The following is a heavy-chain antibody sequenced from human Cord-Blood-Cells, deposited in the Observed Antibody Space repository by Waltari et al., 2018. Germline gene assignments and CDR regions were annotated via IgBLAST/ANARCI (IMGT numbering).Heavy chain of an antibody. Sequence: QVQLVQSGAEVKKPGASVKVSCKASGYTFTGYYMHWVRQATVQGLEWMGWINPNSGGTNYAQKFQGRVTMTRDTSISTAYMELSRLRSDDTAVYYCATLGYCSSTSCYKGDAFDIWGQGTMVTVSS. CDR3: ATLGYCSSTSCYKGDAFDI. V-gene: IGHV1-2*02. D-gene: IGHD2-2*02. CDR2: INPNSGGT. CDR1: GYTFTGYY. J-gene: IGHJ3*02.